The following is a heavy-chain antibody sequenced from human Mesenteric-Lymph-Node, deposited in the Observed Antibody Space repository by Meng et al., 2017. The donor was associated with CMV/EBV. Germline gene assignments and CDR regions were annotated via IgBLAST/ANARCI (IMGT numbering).Heavy chain of an antibody. CDR2: INHSGST. Sequence: SETLSPTCAVYGGSFSGYYWSWIRQPPGKGLEWTGEINHSGSTNYNPSLKSRVTISVDTSKNQFSLKLSSVTAADTAVYYCARGSKGESYFDFYDYWGQGTLVTVSS. V-gene: IGHV4-34*01. CDR1: GGSFSGYY. J-gene: IGHJ4*02. D-gene: IGHD3-3*01. CDR3: ARGSKGESYFDFYDY.